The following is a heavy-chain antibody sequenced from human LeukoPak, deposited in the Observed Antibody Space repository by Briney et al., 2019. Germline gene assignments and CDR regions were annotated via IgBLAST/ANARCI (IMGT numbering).Heavy chain of an antibody. CDR1: GFSFSIYA. CDR3: AKRSTDIVVPYYFDY. D-gene: IGHD2-2*01. J-gene: IGHJ4*02. CDR2: ISGSGGST. Sequence: GGSLRLSCAASGFSFSIYAMTWVRQAPGKGLEWVSAISGSGGSTYYADSVKGRFTISRDNSKNTLYLQMKSLRAEDTAVYYCAKRSTDIVVPYYFDYWGQGTLVTVSS. V-gene: IGHV3-23*01.